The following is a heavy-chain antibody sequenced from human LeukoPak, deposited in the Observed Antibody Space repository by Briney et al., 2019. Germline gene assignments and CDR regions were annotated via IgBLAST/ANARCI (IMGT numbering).Heavy chain of an antibody. Sequence: PGGSLRLSCAASGFTFSSYGMHWVRQAPGKGLEWVAFIRYDGSNKYYADSVKGRFTISRDNSKNTLYLQMNSLRAEDTAVYYCAKDLGRSMVRGVIGYWGQGTLVTVSS. CDR3: AKDLGRSMVRGVIGY. J-gene: IGHJ4*02. V-gene: IGHV3-30*02. CDR1: GFTFSSYG. CDR2: IRYDGSNK. D-gene: IGHD3-10*01.